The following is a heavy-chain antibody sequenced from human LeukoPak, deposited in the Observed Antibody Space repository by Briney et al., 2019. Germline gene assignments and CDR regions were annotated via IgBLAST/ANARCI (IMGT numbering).Heavy chain of an antibody. Sequence: GGSLRLSCAASGFTFNSYAMSWVRQAPGKGLEWVSAISGSGGSTYYADSVKGRFTISRDNSKNTLYLQMNSLRAEDTAVYYCAKGRLAGTYFDYWGQGTLVTVSS. CDR2: ISGSGGST. J-gene: IGHJ4*02. CDR1: GFTFNSYA. CDR3: AKGRLAGTYFDY. V-gene: IGHV3-23*01. D-gene: IGHD6-19*01.